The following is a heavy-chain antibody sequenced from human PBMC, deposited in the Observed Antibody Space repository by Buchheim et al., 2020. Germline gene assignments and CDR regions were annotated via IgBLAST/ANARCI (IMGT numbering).Heavy chain of an antibody. Sequence: QLQLQESGSGLVKPSQTLSLTCAVSGGSISSGGYSWSWIRQPPGKGLEWIGYIYHSGSTYYNPSLKSRVTISVDRSKNQFSLKRSAVTAADTAVYYCARGGGGVTPAIQHWGQGTL. CDR2: IYHSGST. CDR3: ARGGGGVTPAIQH. D-gene: IGHD3-16*01. V-gene: IGHV4-30-2*01. CDR1: GGSISSGGYS. J-gene: IGHJ1*01.